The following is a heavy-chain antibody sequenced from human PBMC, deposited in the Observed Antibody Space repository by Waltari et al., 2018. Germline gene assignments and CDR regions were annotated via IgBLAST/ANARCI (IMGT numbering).Heavy chain of an antibody. D-gene: IGHD3-10*01. J-gene: IGHJ6*02. CDR1: GYSISSGYY. Sequence: QVQLQESGPGLVKPSETLSLTCAVSGYSISSGYYWGWIRQPPGTGLAWIGSIYHSGNTYYNPSLKSRVTISVDTSKNQFSLKLSSVTAADTAVYYCARGDVVYYGSGRHYYGMDVWGQGTTVTVSS. V-gene: IGHV4-38-2*01. CDR2: IYHSGNT. CDR3: ARGDVVYYGSGRHYYGMDV.